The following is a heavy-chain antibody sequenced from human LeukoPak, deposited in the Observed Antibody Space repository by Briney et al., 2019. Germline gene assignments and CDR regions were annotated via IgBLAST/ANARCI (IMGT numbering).Heavy chain of an antibody. Sequence: NSGGSLRLSCAASGFTFSNAWMTWVRQAPGEGLECVGRVKTKSDGGTTDYAAPVKGRFTISRDDSKNTVYLQMNSLQTEDTAVYYCIWHYYDYWGQGTLVTVSP. J-gene: IGHJ4*02. CDR1: GFTFSNAW. V-gene: IGHV3-15*01. D-gene: IGHD3-22*01. CDR3: IWHYYDY. CDR2: VKTKSDGGTT.